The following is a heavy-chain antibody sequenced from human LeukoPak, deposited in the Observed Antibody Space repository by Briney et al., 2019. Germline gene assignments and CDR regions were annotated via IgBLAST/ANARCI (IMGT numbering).Heavy chain of an antibody. Sequence: GGSLRLSCTASGFTFGDYAMTWVRQAPGKGLEWVGFIASETYGGTAEYAASVKGRLTISRDDSKSIAYLQMNSLKPEDTAVYYCTRDQTPYYWGQGTLVTVSS. CDR1: GFTFGDYA. V-gene: IGHV3-49*04. J-gene: IGHJ4*02. CDR2: IASETYGGTA. CDR3: TRDQTPYY.